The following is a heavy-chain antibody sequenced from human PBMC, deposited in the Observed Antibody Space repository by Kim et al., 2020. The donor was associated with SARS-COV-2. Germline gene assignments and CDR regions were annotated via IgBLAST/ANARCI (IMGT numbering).Heavy chain of an antibody. D-gene: IGHD2-2*01. Sequence: GGSLRLSCAASGFTFSSYGMHWVRQAPGKGLEWVAVISYDGSNKYYADSVKGRFTISRDNSKNTLYLQMNSLRAEDTAVYYCAPPPLPAAGLGYWGQGTLVTVSS. CDR1: GFTFSSYG. CDR3: APPPLPAAGLGY. CDR2: ISYDGSNK. V-gene: IGHV3-30*03. J-gene: IGHJ4*02.